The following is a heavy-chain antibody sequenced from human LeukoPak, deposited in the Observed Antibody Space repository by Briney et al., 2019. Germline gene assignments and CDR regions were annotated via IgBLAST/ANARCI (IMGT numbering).Heavy chain of an antibody. Sequence: QPGGSLRLSGAASGFTFSSYSMNWARQASGKGLEWFSYISSGSSTIYYADSVKGRFTISRDNAKNSLYVQMNSLRAEDTAVYYCASSTASRAFDMWGQGTMVTVSS. V-gene: IGHV3-48*01. CDR1: GFTFSSYS. J-gene: IGHJ3*02. CDR3: ASSTASRAFDM. CDR2: ISSGSSTI. D-gene: IGHD3-3*02.